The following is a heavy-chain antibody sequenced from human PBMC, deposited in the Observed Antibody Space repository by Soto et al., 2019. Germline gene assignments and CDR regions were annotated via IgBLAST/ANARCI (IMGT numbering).Heavy chain of an antibody. CDR1: GYTFTSYD. Sequence: ASVNVSCKASGYTFTSYDINWVRQATGQGLEWMGWMNPNSGNTGYAQKFQGRVTMTRNTSISTAYMELSSLRSEDTAVYYCARGYDFWSGYYPFDYWGQGTLVTVSS. CDR3: ARGYDFWSGYYPFDY. D-gene: IGHD3-3*01. V-gene: IGHV1-8*01. J-gene: IGHJ4*02. CDR2: MNPNSGNT.